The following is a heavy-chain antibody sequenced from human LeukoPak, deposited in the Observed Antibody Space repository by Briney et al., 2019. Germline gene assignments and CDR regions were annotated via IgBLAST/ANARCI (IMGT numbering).Heavy chain of an antibody. CDR1: GGTFSSYA. Sequence: SVKVSCKASGGTFSSYAISWVRQAPGQGLEWMGGIIPIFGTANYAQKFQGRVTITADKSTSTAYMELSSLRSEDTAVYYCARGTQQLVRHYYYYMDVWGKGTTVTVSS. V-gene: IGHV1-69*06. D-gene: IGHD6-6*01. CDR3: ARGTQQLVRHYYYYMDV. J-gene: IGHJ6*03. CDR2: IIPIFGTA.